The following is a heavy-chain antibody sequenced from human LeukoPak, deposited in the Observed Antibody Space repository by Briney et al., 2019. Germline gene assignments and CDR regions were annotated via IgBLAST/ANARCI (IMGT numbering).Heavy chain of an antibody. D-gene: IGHD2-21*02. CDR3: ARRAPGYQNIVVVTGQESWFNP. V-gene: IGHV4-34*01. Sequence: PSETLSLTCAVYGGSFSGYYWSWIRQPPGKGLEWIGEMNHNGSTNYNPSLKSRVTISVDTSKNQFSLKLSSVTAADTAVYYCARRAPGYQNIVVVTGQESWFNPWGQGTLVTVSS. CDR1: GGSFSGYY. J-gene: IGHJ5*02. CDR2: MNHNGST.